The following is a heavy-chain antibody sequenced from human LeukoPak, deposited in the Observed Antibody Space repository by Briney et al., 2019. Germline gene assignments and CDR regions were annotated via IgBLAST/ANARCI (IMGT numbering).Heavy chain of an antibody. J-gene: IGHJ4*02. D-gene: IGHD6-13*01. CDR2: INHSGST. CDR3: ARLVRYGSSSLDY. CDR1: GGSFSGYY. V-gene: IGHV4-34*01. Sequence: SETLSLTCAVYGGSFSGYYWSWIRQPPGKGLEWIGEINHSGSTNYNPSLKSRVTISVDTSKNQFSLKLSSVTAADTAVYYCARLVRYGSSSLDYWGQGTLVTVSS.